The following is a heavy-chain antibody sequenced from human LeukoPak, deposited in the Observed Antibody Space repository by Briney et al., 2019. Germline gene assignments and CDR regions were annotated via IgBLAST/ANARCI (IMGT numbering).Heavy chain of an antibody. CDR3: ASGLVRGNSWYQRAFDI. D-gene: IGHD6-13*01. V-gene: IGHV1-69*05. J-gene: IGHJ3*02. CDR1: GGTFSSYA. CDR2: IIPIFGTA. Sequence: SVKVSCKASGGTFSSYAISWVRQAPGQGLEWMGGIIPIFGTANYAQKFQGRVTITRNTSISTAYMELSSLRSEDTAVYYCASGLVRGNSWYQRAFDIWGQGTMVTVSS.